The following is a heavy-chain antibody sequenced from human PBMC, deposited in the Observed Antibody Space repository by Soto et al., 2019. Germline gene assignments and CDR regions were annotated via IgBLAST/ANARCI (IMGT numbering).Heavy chain of an antibody. V-gene: IGHV3-11*06. D-gene: IGHD2-15*01. CDR1: GFTFSDYY. J-gene: IGHJ5*02. Sequence: GESLKISCAASGFTFSDYYMSWIRQAPGKGLEWVSYISSSSSYTNYADSVKGRFTISRDNAKNSLYLQMNSLRAEDTAVYYCARDPEPYCSGGSCYSARNNWFDPWGQGTLVTVSS. CDR3: ARDPEPYCSGGSCYSARNNWFDP. CDR2: ISSSSSYT.